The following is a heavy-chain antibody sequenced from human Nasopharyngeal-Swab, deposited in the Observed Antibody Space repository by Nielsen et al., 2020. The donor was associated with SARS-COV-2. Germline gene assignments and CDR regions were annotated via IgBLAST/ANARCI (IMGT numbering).Heavy chain of an antibody. CDR2: ISGSGGST. V-gene: IGHV3-23*01. D-gene: IGHD5-12*01. CDR1: GFTFSSYA. CDR3: ARRGKIVATIPYYYYYYYMDV. J-gene: IGHJ6*03. Sequence: GESLKISCAASGFTFSSYAMSWVRQAPGKGLEWVSAISGSGGSTYYADSVKGRFTISSDNSKNTLYLQMNSLRAEDTAVYYCARRGKIVATIPYYYYYYYMDVWGKGTTVTVPS.